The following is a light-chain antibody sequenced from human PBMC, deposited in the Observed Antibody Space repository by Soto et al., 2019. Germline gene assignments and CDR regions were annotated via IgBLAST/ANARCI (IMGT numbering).Light chain of an antibody. CDR3: QQYDGYWT. CDR1: QSISSR. J-gene: IGKJ1*01. V-gene: IGKV1-5*03. CDR2: KAS. Sequence: DIQMTQSPSTLSASVGDRVTITCRASQSISSRLAWYQQKPGKAPKLLIYKASTLESGVPSRFSGSGSGTEFTLTISSLQPGDFATYYCQQYDGYWTFGQGTKVEVK.